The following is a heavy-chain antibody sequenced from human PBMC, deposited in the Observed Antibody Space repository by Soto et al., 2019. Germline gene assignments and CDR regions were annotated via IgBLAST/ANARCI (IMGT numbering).Heavy chain of an antibody. CDR3: ARMRTTIFGVVIPFDY. Sequence: GESLKISCKGSGYSFTSYWISWVRQMPGKGLEWMGRIDPSDSYTNYSPSFQGHVTISADKSISTAYLQWSSLKASDTAMYYCARMRTTIFGVVIPFDYWGQGTLVTVSS. J-gene: IGHJ4*02. CDR2: IDPSDSYT. D-gene: IGHD3-3*01. CDR1: GYSFTSYW. V-gene: IGHV5-10-1*01.